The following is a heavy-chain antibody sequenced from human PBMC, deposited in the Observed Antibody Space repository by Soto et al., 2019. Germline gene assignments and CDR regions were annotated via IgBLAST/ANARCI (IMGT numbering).Heavy chain of an antibody. D-gene: IGHD5-18*01. CDR2: INPNSGGT. CDR3: AREKRGYSYGDFDY. CDR1: GYSFTSYY. J-gene: IGHJ4*02. V-gene: IGHV1-2*04. Sequence: ASVKVSCKASGYSFTSYYMHWVRQAPGQGLEWMGWINPNSGGTNYAQKFQGWVTMTRDTSISTAYMELSRLRSDDTAVYYCAREKRGYSYGDFDYWGQGTLVTVSS.